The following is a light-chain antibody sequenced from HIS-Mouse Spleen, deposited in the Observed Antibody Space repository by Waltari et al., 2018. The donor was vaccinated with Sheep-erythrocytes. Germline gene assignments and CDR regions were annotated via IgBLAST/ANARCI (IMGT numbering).Light chain of an antibody. CDR1: RSDVGGYNL. CDR2: AGR. Sequence: QSSLTPPASLSGSPGTSVPISCPGTRSDVGGYNLFSMYQPHPGKAPKLLIYAGRKRPSGGSNRFAGSKSGNTASLTISGLQAEDEADYYCCSYAGSSTLVFGGGTKLTVL. J-gene: IGLJ2*01. V-gene: IGLV2-23*01. CDR3: CSYAGSSTLV.